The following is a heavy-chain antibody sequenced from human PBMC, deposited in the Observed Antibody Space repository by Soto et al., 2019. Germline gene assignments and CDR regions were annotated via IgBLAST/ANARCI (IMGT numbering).Heavy chain of an antibody. V-gene: IGHV3-11*01. CDR1: GFTFRGYY. Sequence: PGGALGLSCAASGFTFRGYYMTWLRPAPGKGLEWVSYISPDGGNVYYADSVKGRFSIARDNAKNSLYLQMNRLRAEDTAVYYCARKTTVTATFDYWGQGALVTVSS. CDR3: ARKTTVTATFDY. CDR2: ISPDGGNV. J-gene: IGHJ4*02. D-gene: IGHD4-17*01.